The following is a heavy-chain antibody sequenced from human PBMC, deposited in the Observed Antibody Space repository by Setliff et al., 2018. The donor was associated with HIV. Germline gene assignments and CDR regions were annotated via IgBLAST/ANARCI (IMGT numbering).Heavy chain of an antibody. CDR3: AKRDYPSPGGYYPLFDH. CDR1: RFTFSNYW. D-gene: IGHD3-10*01. J-gene: IGHJ4*02. V-gene: IGHV3-7*03. Sequence: GGSLRLSCAASRFTFSNYWMSWVRQAPGKGLEWVANIKQDGSEKYYVDSATGRFTISRDNGKNTLYLQMNSLRADDTAVYYCAKRDYPSPGGYYPLFDHWGQGTLVTVSS. CDR2: IKQDGSEK.